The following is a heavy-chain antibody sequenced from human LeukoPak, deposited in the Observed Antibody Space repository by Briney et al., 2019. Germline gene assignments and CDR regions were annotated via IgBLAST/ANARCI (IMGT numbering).Heavy chain of an antibody. V-gene: IGHV3-23*01. CDR1: GFTFSSYA. J-gene: IGHJ4*02. CDR3: TRDRYGD. Sequence: GGSLRLSCAASGFTFSSYAMSWVRQAPGKGLEWVSDISASGGNTYYADSVKGRFTISRDNAKNTLYLQMNSLRVEDTAVYYCTRDRYGDWGQGTLVTVSS. CDR2: ISASGGNT. D-gene: IGHD5-18*01.